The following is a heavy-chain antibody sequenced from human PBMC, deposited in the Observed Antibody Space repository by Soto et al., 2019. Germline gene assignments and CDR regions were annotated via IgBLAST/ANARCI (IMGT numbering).Heavy chain of an antibody. CDR3: AREARYYDFWSGQNWFDP. V-gene: IGHV3-30-3*01. Sequence: QVQLVESGGGVVQPGRSLRLSCTASGFTFSSYAMHWVRQAPGKGLEWVAVISYDGSNKYYADSVKGRFTISRDNSKNTLYLQMNSLRAEDTAVYYCAREARYYDFWSGQNWFDPWGQGTLVTVSS. CDR2: ISYDGSNK. D-gene: IGHD3-3*01. J-gene: IGHJ5*02. CDR1: GFTFSSYA.